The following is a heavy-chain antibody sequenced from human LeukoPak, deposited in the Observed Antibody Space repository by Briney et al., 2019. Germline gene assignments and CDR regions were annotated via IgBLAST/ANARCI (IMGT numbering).Heavy chain of an antibody. CDR2: IKSKSDGGTT. V-gene: IGHV3-15*01. Sequence: GGSLRLSCAASGSTFTNAWMNWVRQAPGKGLEWIGRIKSKSDGGTTDYAAPVKRRFTISRDDPKITLYLQMNSLKTEDTAVYYCAHGLWHYDAFDVWGQGTMVTVSS. CDR3: AHGLWHYDAFDV. D-gene: IGHD3-10*01. J-gene: IGHJ3*01. CDR1: GSTFTNAW.